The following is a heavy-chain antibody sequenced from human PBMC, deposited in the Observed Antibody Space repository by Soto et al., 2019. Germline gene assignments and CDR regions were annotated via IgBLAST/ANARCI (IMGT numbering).Heavy chain of an antibody. CDR1: GFTFSSYG. J-gene: IGHJ2*01. CDR3: ARDPREYCSGGSCPPNWYFDL. CDR2: IWYDGSNK. Sequence: QVQLVESGGGVVQPGRSLRLSCAASGFTFSSYGMHWVRQAPGKGLEWVAVIWYDGSNKYYADSVKGRFNISRDNSKNTLYLQMNSLRAEDTAVYYCARDPREYCSGGSCPPNWYFDLWGRGTLVTVSS. V-gene: IGHV3-33*01. D-gene: IGHD2-15*01.